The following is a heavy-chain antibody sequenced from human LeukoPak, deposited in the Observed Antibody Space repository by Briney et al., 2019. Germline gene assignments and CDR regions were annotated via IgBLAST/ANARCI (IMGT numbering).Heavy chain of an antibody. CDR2: ISGSGGST. D-gene: IGHD2-8*01. Sequence: GSLRLSCAASGFTFSSYWMSWVRQAPGKGLEWVSAISGSGGSTYYADSVKGRFTISRDNSKNTLYLQMNSLRAEDTAVYYCATLRYCTNGVCSYVWGSYRYLYYWGQGTLVTVSS. V-gene: IGHV3-23*01. CDR3: ATLRYCTNGVCSYVWGSYRYLYY. CDR1: GFTFSSYW. J-gene: IGHJ4*02.